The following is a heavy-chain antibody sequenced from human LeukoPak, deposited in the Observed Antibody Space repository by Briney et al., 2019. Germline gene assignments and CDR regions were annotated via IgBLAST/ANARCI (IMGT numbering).Heavy chain of an antibody. Sequence: GGSLRLSCAASGFTFSSYSMNWVRQAPGKGLEWVSSISSSSSYIYYADSVKGRFTISRDNAKNSLYLQMNSLRAEDTAVYYCARQFESSGYDAFDIWGQGTMVTVSS. CDR1: GFTFSSYS. CDR2: ISSSSSYI. V-gene: IGHV3-21*01. D-gene: IGHD5-12*01. J-gene: IGHJ3*02. CDR3: ARQFESSGYDAFDI.